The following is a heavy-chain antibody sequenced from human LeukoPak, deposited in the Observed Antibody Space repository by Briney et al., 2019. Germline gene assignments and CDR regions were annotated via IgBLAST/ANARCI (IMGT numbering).Heavy chain of an antibody. CDR3: AKADSGSYYGLGDYFDY. J-gene: IGHJ4*02. CDR1: GFTFSSYG. D-gene: IGHD1-26*01. V-gene: IGHV3-30*02. Sequence: GGSLRLSCAASGFTFSSYGMHWVHQAPGKGLVWVAFIRYDGSDKYYAESVKGRFTISRDNSKNTLYLQMNSLRAEDTAVYYCAKADSGSYYGLGDYFDYWGQGTLVTVSS. CDR2: IRYDGSDK.